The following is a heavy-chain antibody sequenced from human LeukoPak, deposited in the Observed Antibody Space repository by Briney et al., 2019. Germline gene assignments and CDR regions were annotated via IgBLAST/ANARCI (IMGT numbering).Heavy chain of an antibody. CDR3: ARDPGRGMDV. J-gene: IGHJ6*02. CDR2: ITGSESST. V-gene: IGHV3-23*01. Sequence: GGSLRLSCAASGFTFGSYAMTWVRQAPGKGLEWVSVITGSESSTYYADSVRGRFTISRDNPKNTLYLQMNSLRAEDTAVYYCARDPGRGMDVWGQGTTVTVSS. CDR1: GFTFGSYA.